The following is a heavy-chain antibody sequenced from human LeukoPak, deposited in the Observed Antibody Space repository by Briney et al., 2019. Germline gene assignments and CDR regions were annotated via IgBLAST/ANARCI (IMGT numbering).Heavy chain of an antibody. V-gene: IGHV4-59*01. CDR1: GGSISSYY. D-gene: IGHD3-22*01. Sequence: PSETLSLTCTVSGGSISSYYWSWIRQPPGKGLEWIGYIYCSGSTNYNPSLKSRVTISVDTSKNQFSLKLSSVTAADTAVYYCARGTQEYDSSGYYYDYWGQGTLVTVSS. CDR3: ARGTQEYDSSGYYYDY. J-gene: IGHJ4*02. CDR2: IYCSGST.